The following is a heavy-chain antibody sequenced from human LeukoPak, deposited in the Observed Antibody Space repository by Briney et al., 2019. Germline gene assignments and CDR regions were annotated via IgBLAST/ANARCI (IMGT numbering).Heavy chain of an antibody. V-gene: IGHV3-30-3*01. CDR2: ISYDGSNK. CDR3: ARDYVAFDY. CDR1: GFTFSSYA. D-gene: IGHD3-16*01. Sequence: GRSLRLSCAASGFTFSSYAMHWVRQAPGKGLEWVAVISYDGSNKYYADSVKGRFTISRDNSKSTLYLQMNSLRAEDTAVYYCARDYVAFDYWGQGTLVTVSS. J-gene: IGHJ4*02.